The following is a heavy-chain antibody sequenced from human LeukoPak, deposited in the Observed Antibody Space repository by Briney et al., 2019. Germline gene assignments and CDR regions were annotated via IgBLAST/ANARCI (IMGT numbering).Heavy chain of an antibody. CDR2: IYYSGST. CDR1: GDSISSYY. D-gene: IGHD3-22*01. CDR3: ARATPDYYDSSGYYLYYFDY. Sequence: PSETLSLTCTVSGDSISSYYWSWIRQPPGKGLQWIGYIYYSGSTNYNPSLRSRVTISVDTSKNQFSLKLSSVTAADTAVYYCARATPDYYDSSGYYLYYFDYWGQGTLVTVSS. V-gene: IGHV4-59*12. J-gene: IGHJ4*02.